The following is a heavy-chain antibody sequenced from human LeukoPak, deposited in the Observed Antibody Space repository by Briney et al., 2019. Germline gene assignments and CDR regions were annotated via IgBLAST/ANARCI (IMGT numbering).Heavy chain of an antibody. J-gene: IGHJ4*02. V-gene: IGHV3-23*01. Sequence: GGSLRLSCAASGFAVSSNHMNWVRQAPGKGLEWVSAISGSGGSTYYADSVKGRFTISRDNSKNTLYLQMNSLRAEDTAVYYCAKEGVVRGVFDYWGQGTLVTVSS. CDR3: AKEGVVRGVFDY. D-gene: IGHD3-10*01. CDR2: ISGSGGST. CDR1: GFAVSSNH.